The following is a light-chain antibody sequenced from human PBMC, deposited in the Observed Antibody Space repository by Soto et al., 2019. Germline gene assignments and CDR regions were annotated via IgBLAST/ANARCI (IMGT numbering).Light chain of an antibody. CDR2: VAS. V-gene: IGKV3-20*01. CDR1: QTLSSSY. J-gene: IGKJ4*01. Sequence: EIVLTQSPGTLSLSPGERATLSCRASQTLSSSYLAWYQHKPGQAPRLLIYVASNRATGIPDRFSGSESGTDFTLTISRLEPEDIAMYYCQQYGRSSTFGGGTKVEIK. CDR3: QQYGRSST.